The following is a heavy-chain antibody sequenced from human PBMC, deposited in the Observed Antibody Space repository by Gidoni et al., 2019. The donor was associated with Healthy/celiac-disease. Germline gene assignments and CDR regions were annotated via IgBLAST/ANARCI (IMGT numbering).Heavy chain of an antibody. V-gene: IGHV1-3*01. CDR1: GYTFTIYA. CDR2: INAGNGNT. Sequence: QVQLVQSGAAVKKPGASVKVACKASGYTFTIYAMHWVRQAPGQRLEWMGWINAGNGNTTYSQKFQGRVTITRYTSASTAYMELSSLRSEDTAVYYCARVVRWQFDYWGQGTLVTVSS. J-gene: IGHJ4*02. CDR3: ARVVRWQFDY. D-gene: IGHD2-21*01.